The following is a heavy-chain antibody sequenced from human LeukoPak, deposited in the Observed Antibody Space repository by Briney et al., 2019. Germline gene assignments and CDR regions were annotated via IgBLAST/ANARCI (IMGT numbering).Heavy chain of an antibody. Sequence: ASVKVSCKASGYTFTSYDINWVRQATGQGLEWMGWMNPNSGNTGYAQKFQGRVTMTRNTSISTAYMELSSLRSEDTAVYYCAKVKAYYYDSSGCLLDYWGQGTLVTVSS. CDR3: AKVKAYYYDSSGCLLDY. D-gene: IGHD3-22*01. CDR1: GYTFTSYD. CDR2: MNPNSGNT. V-gene: IGHV1-8*01. J-gene: IGHJ4*02.